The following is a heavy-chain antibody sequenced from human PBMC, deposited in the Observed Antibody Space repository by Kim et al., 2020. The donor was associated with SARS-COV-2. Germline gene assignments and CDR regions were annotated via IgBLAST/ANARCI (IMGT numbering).Heavy chain of an antibody. D-gene: IGHD6-13*01. CDR3: AIRLAAAGFWYFDL. Sequence: SETLSLTCAVYGGSLSGYYWSWIRLPPGKGLEWVGEIGHSGSTNYNPSLVSRVTVSLDTSKNQVSLKLTSVTAADTAVYYCAIRLAAAGFWYFDLWGRGALVAVSS. V-gene: IGHV4-34*01. CDR2: IGHSGST. CDR1: GGSLSGYY. J-gene: IGHJ2*01.